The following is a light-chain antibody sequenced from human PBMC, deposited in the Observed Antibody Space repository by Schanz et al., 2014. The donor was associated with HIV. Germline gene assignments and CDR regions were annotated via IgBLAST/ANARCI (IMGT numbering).Light chain of an antibody. CDR2: QAS. V-gene: IGKV1-5*03. Sequence: IQMTQSPSTVSASVGDRVTITCRASQTIGRLLAWYQQRPGGAPKLLIYQASILETGVPSRFSGSGSGTDFTLTISSLQSDDFATYYCQQYVGFFHTFGQGTKVEIK. CDR3: QQYVGFFHT. J-gene: IGKJ1*01. CDR1: QTIGRL.